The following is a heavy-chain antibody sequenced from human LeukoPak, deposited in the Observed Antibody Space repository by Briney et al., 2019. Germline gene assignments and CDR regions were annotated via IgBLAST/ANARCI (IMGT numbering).Heavy chain of an antibody. J-gene: IGHJ6*03. D-gene: IGHD2-15*01. CDR3: ARGYCSGGSCYSYYYYNYMDV. Sequence: SETLSLTCTVSGGSLSSYYWSWIRQPPGKGLEWIGYIYYSGSTYYNPSLKSRVTISVDTSKNQFSLKLSSVTAADTAVYYCARGYCSGGSCYSYYYYNYMDVWGKGTTVTVSS. CDR2: IYYSGST. V-gene: IGHV4-59*12. CDR1: GGSLSSYY.